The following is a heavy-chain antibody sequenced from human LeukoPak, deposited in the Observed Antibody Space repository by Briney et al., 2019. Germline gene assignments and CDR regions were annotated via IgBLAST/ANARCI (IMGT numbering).Heavy chain of an antibody. CDR1: GFTFSSYG. D-gene: IGHD3-16*02. J-gene: IGHJ6*03. Sequence: GGSLRLSCAASGFTFSSYGMHWVRQAPGKGLEWVAFIWYDGDKKYSAESVRGRFTISRDNAKKSLYLQMNSLRAEDTAVYYCARGVSYMDVWGKGTTVTVSS. V-gene: IGHV3-33*01. CDR2: IWYDGDKK. CDR3: ARGVSYMDV.